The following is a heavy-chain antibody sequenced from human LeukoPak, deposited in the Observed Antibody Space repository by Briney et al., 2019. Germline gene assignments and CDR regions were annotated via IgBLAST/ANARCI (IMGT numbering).Heavy chain of an antibody. CDR1: GFTFSSYA. D-gene: IGHD2-21*02. CDR3: ARDLAGKVVVTADWVDY. V-gene: IGHV3-30*04. CDR2: ISYDGSNK. Sequence: GRSLRLSCAASGFTFSSYAMHWVRQAPGKGLEWVAVISYDGSNKYYADSVKGRFTISRDNSKNTLYLQMNSLRAEDTAVYYCARDLAGKVVVTADWVDYWGQGTLVTASS. J-gene: IGHJ4*02.